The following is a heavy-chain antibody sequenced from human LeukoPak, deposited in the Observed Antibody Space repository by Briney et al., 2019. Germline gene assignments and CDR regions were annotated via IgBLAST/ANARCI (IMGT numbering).Heavy chain of an antibody. CDR1: GFTVSSNY. V-gene: IGHV3-66*02. D-gene: IGHD3-22*01. J-gene: IGHJ5*02. CDR2: IYSGGST. Sequence: PGGSLRLSCAASGFTVSSNYMSWVRQAPGKGLEWVSVIYSGGSTYYADSVKGRFTISRDNSKNTLYLQMNSLRAEDTAVYYCARDKFTYYYDSSGYQNWFDPWGQGTLVTVSS. CDR3: ARDKFTYYYDSSGYQNWFDP.